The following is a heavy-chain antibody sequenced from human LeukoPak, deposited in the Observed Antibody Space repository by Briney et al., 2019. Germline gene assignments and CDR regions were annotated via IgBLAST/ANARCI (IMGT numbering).Heavy chain of an antibody. D-gene: IGHD6-19*01. CDR1: GFTFSSYA. CDR2: ISWNSGSI. V-gene: IGHV3-9*01. Sequence: GRSLRLSCAASGFTFSSYAMHWVRQAPGKGLEWVSGISWNSGSIGYADSVKGRFTISRDNAKNSLYLQMNSLRAEDTALYYCAKSKQWLVRGGFDYWGQGTLVTVSS. J-gene: IGHJ4*02. CDR3: AKSKQWLVRGGFDY.